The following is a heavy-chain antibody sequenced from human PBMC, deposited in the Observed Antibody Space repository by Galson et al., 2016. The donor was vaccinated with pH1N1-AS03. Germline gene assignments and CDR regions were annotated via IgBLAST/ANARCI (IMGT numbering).Heavy chain of an antibody. CDR2: VHSSGST. D-gene: IGHD2-2*01. V-gene: IGHV4-59*02. Sequence: LTCTVSHGSVSNHYWTWIRQPPGKGLEWIGYVHSSGSTSYNRSLKSRLIISVDTSKNQLSLKLTSVTAADTAVYYCARLSDQVCCHFDLWGRGTLVTVSS. J-gene: IGHJ2*01. CDR1: HGSVSNHY. CDR3: ARLSDQVCCHFDL.